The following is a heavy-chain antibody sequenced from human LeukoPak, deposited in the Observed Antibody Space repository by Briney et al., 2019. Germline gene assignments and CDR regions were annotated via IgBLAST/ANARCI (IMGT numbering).Heavy chain of an antibody. CDR1: GYTFTSYA. D-gene: IGHD2-21*02. CDR3: ARGVRGGDCYPVDY. J-gene: IGHJ4*02. Sequence: GASVKVSCKASGYTFTSYAMHWVRQAPGQRLEWMGWINAGNGNTKYSQKFQGRVTITRDTSASTAYMELSSLRSEDTAVYYCARGVRGGDCYPVDYWGQGTLVTVSS. CDR2: INAGNGNT. V-gene: IGHV1-3*01.